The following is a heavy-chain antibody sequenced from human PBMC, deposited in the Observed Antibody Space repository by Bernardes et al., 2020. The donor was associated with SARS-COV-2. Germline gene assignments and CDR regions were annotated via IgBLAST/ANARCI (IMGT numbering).Heavy chain of an antibody. Sequence: SLIPSCAASGFTFRNFAMHWVRQAPGQGLEWVAIISYEERTEYNADSVKGRFTISRDNSKNTVFLQMTSLRPDDTAVYYCAREGEDSTSSYFDYWGQGTLVTVSS. CDR2: ISYEERTE. V-gene: IGHV3-30*03. CDR1: GFTFRNFA. J-gene: IGHJ4*02. D-gene: IGHD6-6*01. CDR3: AREGEDSTSSYFDY.